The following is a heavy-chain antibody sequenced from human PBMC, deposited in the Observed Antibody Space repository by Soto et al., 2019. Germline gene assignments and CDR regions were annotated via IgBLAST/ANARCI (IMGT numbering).Heavy chain of an antibody. CDR3: AREPGYRAVDAFDI. J-gene: IGHJ3*02. Sequence: QVQLQQWGAGLLKPSETLSLTCAVYGGAFSGYYWSWIRQPPGKGLGGMGENNQSGSTNNNPSLMSRVTISVDTSKNHFSLKLSSVTAADTAVYYCAREPGYRAVDAFDIWGQGTMVTVSS. CDR2: NNQSGST. D-gene: IGHD1-26*01. V-gene: IGHV4-34*01. CDR1: GGAFSGYY.